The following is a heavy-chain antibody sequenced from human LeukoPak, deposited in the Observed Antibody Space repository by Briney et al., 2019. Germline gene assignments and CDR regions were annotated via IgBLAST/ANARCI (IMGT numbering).Heavy chain of an antibody. Sequence: SQTILLTCAISVDVVSSNSAAWNWIRQSPSRGLEWQGRIYYRSKWYNDYAVSVKSRITINPDTSKNQFSLQLNSVTLEDTAVYYCVRGGQGDGYSADDAFDIWGQGTMVTVSS. J-gene: IGHJ3*02. CDR2: IYYRSKWYN. CDR3: VRGGQGDGYSADDAFDI. V-gene: IGHV6-1*01. D-gene: IGHD5-24*01. CDR1: VDVVSSNSAA.